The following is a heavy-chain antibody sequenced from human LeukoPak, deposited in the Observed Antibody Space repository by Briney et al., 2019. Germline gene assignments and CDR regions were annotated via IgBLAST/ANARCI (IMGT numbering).Heavy chain of an antibody. CDR2: ISSSGSTI. CDR3: ARVGYSGSYFDDY. CDR1: GFTSSDYY. D-gene: IGHD1-26*01. V-gene: IGHV3-11*04. Sequence: GGSLRLSCAASGFTSSDYYMSWIRQAPGKGLEWVSYISSSGSTIYYADSVKGRFTISRDNSKNTLYLQMNSLRAEDTAVYYCARVGYSGSYFDDYWGQGTPVTVSS. J-gene: IGHJ4*02.